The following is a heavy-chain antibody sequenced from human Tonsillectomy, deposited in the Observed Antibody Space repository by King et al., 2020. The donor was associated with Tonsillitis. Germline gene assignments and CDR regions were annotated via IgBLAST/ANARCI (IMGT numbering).Heavy chain of an antibody. CDR2: IYYSETS. CDR1: GGSISSSGYY. V-gene: IGHV4-39*01. J-gene: IGHJ6*02. Sequence: QLQESGPGLVKPSETLSLTCTVSGGSISSSGYYWGWLRQPPGKGLEWIGSIYYSETSYYDSSLRSRVTISGDTSKNQFSLKLSSVTAADTAVYYCARHLADFVEYVYYYGLDVWGQGTTVTVAS. D-gene: IGHD3-16*01. CDR3: ARHLADFVEYVYYYGLDV.